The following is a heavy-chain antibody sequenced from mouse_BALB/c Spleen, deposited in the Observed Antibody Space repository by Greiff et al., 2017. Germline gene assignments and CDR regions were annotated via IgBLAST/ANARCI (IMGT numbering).Heavy chain of an antibody. CDR1: GYSITSGYY. D-gene: IGHD2-4*01. J-gene: IGHJ4*01. CDR3: ARDEYDDAMDY. Sequence: EVQLQESGPGLVKPSQSLSLTCSVTGYSITSGYYWNWIRQFPGNKLEWMGYISYDGSNNYNPSLKNRISITRDTSKNQFFLKLNSVTTEDTATYYCARDEYDDAMDYWGQGTSVTVSS. V-gene: IGHV3-6*02. CDR2: ISYDGSN.